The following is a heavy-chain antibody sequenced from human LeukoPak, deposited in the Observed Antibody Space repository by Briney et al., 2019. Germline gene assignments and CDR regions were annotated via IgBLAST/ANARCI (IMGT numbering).Heavy chain of an antibody. D-gene: IGHD6-13*01. Sequence: ASVKVSCKASGYSFSSHDINWVRQATGQGLEWMGWMNPKSGNTDHAQKFQGRVTMSRNTSISVAYLELSSLRSEDTAVYYCARGGVSNSWYRTPDYWGQGTLVTVPS. J-gene: IGHJ4*02. CDR3: ARGGVSNSWYRTPDY. CDR1: GYSFSSHD. V-gene: IGHV1-8*01. CDR2: MNPKSGNT.